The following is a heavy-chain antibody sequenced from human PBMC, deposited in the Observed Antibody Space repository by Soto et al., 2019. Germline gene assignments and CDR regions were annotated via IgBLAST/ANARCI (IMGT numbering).Heavy chain of an antibody. J-gene: IGHJ6*02. Sequence: SETLSLTCSVSGSSMTTYYWHWIRQAPGKGLEWIGYIYYSGSTKYNPSLKSRVTISVDTSKNQFSLKLSSVTAADTAVYYCAIDKVNIGVDGTHYFYGMDVWGQGTTVTVSS. CDR2: IYYSGST. V-gene: IGHV4-59*01. D-gene: IGHD6-19*01. CDR1: GSSMTTYY. CDR3: AIDKVNIGVDGTHYFYGMDV.